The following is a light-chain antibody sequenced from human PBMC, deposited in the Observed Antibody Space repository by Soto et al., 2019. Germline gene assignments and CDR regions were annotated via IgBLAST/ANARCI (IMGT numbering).Light chain of an antibody. CDR1: NSNMGRNY. J-gene: IGLJ2*01. CDR3: AAWDDSLSAVV. CDR2: RND. Sequence: QSALTQTPSASGTPGQSVTISCSGSNSNMGRNYVYWYQQVPGTAPKLLMYRNDVRPSGVPDRFTGSKSGTSGSLAISGLRSDDEADYYCAAWDDSLSAVVFGGGTQLTVL. V-gene: IGLV1-47*01.